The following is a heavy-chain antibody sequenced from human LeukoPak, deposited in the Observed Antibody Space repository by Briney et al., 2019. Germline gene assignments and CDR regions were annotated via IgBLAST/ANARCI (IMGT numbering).Heavy chain of an antibody. V-gene: IGHV3-48*03. J-gene: IGHJ4*02. CDR1: GFTFSSYD. CDR2: IDGSGSKI. CDR3: ARGLRNTILGGDYY. D-gene: IGHD3-3*01. Sequence: GGSLRLSCAASGFTFSSYDMKWLRQAPGKGLVWVSRIDGSGSKIGYADSVKGRFTISRDNAKNSLYLQMNRLRAEDTAVYYCARGLRNTILGGDYYWGQGTLVTVSS.